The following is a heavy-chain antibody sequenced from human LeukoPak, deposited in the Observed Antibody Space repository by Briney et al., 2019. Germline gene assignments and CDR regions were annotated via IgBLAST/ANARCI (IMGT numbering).Heavy chain of an antibody. Sequence: SETLSLTCAVYGGSFSGYYWSWIRQPPGKGLEWIGEINHSGSTNYNPSLKSRVTISLDTSENQFSLRLTSVTAADTAVYYCARTSDYYYYMDVWGKGTTVTISS. J-gene: IGHJ6*03. D-gene: IGHD3-10*01. CDR1: GGSFSGYY. CDR2: INHSGST. V-gene: IGHV4-34*01. CDR3: ARTSDYYYYMDV.